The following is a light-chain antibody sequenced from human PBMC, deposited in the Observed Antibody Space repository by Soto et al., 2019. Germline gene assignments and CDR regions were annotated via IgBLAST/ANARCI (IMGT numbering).Light chain of an antibody. V-gene: IGLV2-8*01. CDR1: SSDVGGYPF. Sequence: QSALTQPPSASGSPGQSVTISCTGTSSDVGGYPFVSWYQQYPGQVPKLIIYDVTQRPSGVPDRCSGSKSGNTASLTVSGLQAEDEADYYCSSYAGGNNVVFGGGTKVTVL. CDR3: SSYAGGNNVV. CDR2: DVT. J-gene: IGLJ3*02.